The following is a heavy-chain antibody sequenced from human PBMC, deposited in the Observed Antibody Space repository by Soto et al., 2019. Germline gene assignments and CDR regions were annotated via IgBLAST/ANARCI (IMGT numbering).Heavy chain of an antibody. CDR3: AILEMATIGPASHVRDY. V-gene: IGHV3-48*03. Sequence: GGSLSLSCAASGFTFSSYEMNWVRQAPVKGLEWVSYISSSGSTIYYADSVKGRFTISRDNAKNSLYLQMNSLRAEDTAVYYCAILEMATIGPASHVRDYWGQGTQVTVSS. CDR2: ISSSGSTI. J-gene: IGHJ4*02. D-gene: IGHD5-12*01. CDR1: GFTFSSYE.